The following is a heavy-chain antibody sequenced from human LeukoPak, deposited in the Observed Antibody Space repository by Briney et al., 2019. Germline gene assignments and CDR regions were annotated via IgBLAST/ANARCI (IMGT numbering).Heavy chain of an antibody. CDR3: AKNGIAARPDYYYMGV. D-gene: IGHD6-6*01. CDR2: ISGSGGST. V-gene: IGHV3-23*01. J-gene: IGHJ6*03. CDR1: GFTFSSYG. Sequence: GTLRLSCAASGFTFSSYGMSWVRQAPGKGLEWVSAISGSGGSTYYADSVKGRFTISRDNSKNTLYLQMNSLRAEDTAVYYCAKNGIAARPDYYYMGVWGKGTTVTVSS.